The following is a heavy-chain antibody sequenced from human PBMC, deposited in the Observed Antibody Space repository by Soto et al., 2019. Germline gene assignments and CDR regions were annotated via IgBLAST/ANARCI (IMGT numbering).Heavy chain of an antibody. CDR2: IIPIFGTA. CDR1: GGTFSSYA. J-gene: IGHJ4*02. CDR3: ARDRSGSGWFPGFDY. Sequence: VKVSCKASGGTFSSYAISWVRQAPGQGLEWMGGIIPIFGTANYAQKFQGRVTITADESTSTAYMELSSLRSEDMAVYYCARDRSGSGWFPGFDYWGQGTLVTVSS. D-gene: IGHD6-19*01. V-gene: IGHV1-69*01.